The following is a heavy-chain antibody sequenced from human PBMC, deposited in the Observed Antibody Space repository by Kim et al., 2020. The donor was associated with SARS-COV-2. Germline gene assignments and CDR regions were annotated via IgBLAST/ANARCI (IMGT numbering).Heavy chain of an antibody. Sequence: GGSLRLSCAASGLSFDSSAMNWVRQAPGKGLEWVAVISFDGRNKAYADSVKGRFTISIDNSKSTLHLQMNSLRVEDTAVYYCARGNYYESVSLSDYYNGMDVWGQGTTVTVSS. D-gene: IGHD3-10*01. CDR3: ARGNYYESVSLSDYYNGMDV. J-gene: IGHJ6*02. CDR2: ISFDGRNK. V-gene: IGHV3-30-3*01. CDR1: GLSFDSSA.